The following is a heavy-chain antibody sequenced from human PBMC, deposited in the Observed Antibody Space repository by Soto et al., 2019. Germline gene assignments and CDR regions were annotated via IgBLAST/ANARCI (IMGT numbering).Heavy chain of an antibody. CDR1: GGSISGYS. CDR3: ASLVAGYSYGHFDY. CDR2: IFYRGST. J-gene: IGHJ4*02. D-gene: IGHD5-18*01. Sequence: QVQLQESGPGLVKPSETLSLTCTVSGGSISGYSWSWIRQPPGKGLEWIGYIFYRGSTNYNPSLKSRGTISVDTSKNQFSLKLSSVTAADTAVYYCASLVAGYSYGHFDYWGQGTLVTVSS. V-gene: IGHV4-59*01.